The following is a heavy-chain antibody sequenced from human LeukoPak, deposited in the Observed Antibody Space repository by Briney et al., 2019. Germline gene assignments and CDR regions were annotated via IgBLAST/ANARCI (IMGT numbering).Heavy chain of an antibody. V-gene: IGHV4-59*08. CDR2: ISYTGST. J-gene: IGHJ4*02. Sequence: PSYALSLTCSVCGGSINGYSWTWIRQPPGPRWEGVGHISYTGSTNYNPSLTTRVAISVDTSKNQFSLKLTSATAADTAMYFCARLGGNWNSPGRDYWGQGTLVTVSS. CDR3: ARLGGNWNSPGRDY. CDR1: GGSINGYS. D-gene: IGHD3-10*01.